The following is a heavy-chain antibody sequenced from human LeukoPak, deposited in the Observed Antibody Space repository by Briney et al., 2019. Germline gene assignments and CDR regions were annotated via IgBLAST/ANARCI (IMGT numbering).Heavy chain of an antibody. D-gene: IGHD4-17*01. J-gene: IGHJ5*02. CDR3: ASYGDYDQNWFDP. Sequence: ASVKVSCKASGGTFSTYAISWVRQAPGQGLEWMGGIIPIFGTTNYAQKFQGRVTISTDESTSTAYMELSSLRSEDTAVYYCASYGDYDQNWFDPWGQGTLVTVSS. V-gene: IGHV1-69*05. CDR1: GGTFSTYA. CDR2: IIPIFGTT.